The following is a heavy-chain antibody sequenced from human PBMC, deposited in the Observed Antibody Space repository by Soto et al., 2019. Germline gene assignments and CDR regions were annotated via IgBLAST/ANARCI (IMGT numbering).Heavy chain of an antibody. CDR1: GYTFTSYD. V-gene: IGHV1-8*01. CDR3: ARLLSPESSSWYYYDYGMDV. Sequence: ASVKVSCKASGYTFTSYDINWVRQATGQGLEWMGWMNPNSGNTGYAQKFQGRVTMTMNTSISTAYMELSRLRSEDTAVYYCARLLSPESSSWYYYDYGMDVWGQGTTVTVSS. D-gene: IGHD6-13*01. CDR2: MNPNSGNT. J-gene: IGHJ6*02.